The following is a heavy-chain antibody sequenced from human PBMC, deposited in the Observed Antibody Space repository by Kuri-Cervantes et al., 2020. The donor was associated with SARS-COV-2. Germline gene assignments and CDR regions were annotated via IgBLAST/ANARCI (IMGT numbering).Heavy chain of an antibody. Sequence: GGSLRPSCPASGSTFSSYAMSWVRQAPGKGLEWVSVIYSDGSSTYYADSVKGRFTISRDKSKNTLYLEMNGLRAEDTAVYYCASMVRGNYGMDVWGQGTKVTVSS. CDR3: ASMVRGNYGMDV. D-gene: IGHD3-10*01. V-gene: IGHV3-23*03. J-gene: IGHJ6*02. CDR1: GSTFSSYA. CDR2: IYSDGSST.